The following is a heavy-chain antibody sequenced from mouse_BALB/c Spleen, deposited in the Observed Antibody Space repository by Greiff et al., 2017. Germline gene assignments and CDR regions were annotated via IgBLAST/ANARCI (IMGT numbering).Heavy chain of an antibody. CDR3: ARAGYYGYYAMDY. CDR1: GFTFSSFG. Sequence: EVKLMESGGGLVQPGGSRKLSCAASGFTFSSFGMHWVRQAPEKGLEWVATISDGGSYTYYPDSVKGRFTISRDNAKNNLYLQMSSLKSEDTAMYYCARAGYYGYYAMDYWGQGTSVTVSS. CDR2: ISDGGSYT. J-gene: IGHJ4*01. V-gene: IGHV5-6*03. D-gene: IGHD1-1*01.